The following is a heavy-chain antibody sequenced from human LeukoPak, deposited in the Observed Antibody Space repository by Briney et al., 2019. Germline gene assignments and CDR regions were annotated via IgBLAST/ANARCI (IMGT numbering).Heavy chain of an antibody. CDR2: IYPRDGST. J-gene: IGHJ6*02. D-gene: IGHD3-3*01. Sequence: ASVTVSCTASGYTFTSNYIHWVRQAPGQGLEWMGMIYPRDGSTSYAQKFQGRVTVTRDTSTSTVHMELSGLRSEDTAVYYCARARFLEWFPTYYYGMDVWGQGTTVTVSS. V-gene: IGHV1-46*01. CDR3: ARARFLEWFPTYYYGMDV. CDR1: GYTFTSNY.